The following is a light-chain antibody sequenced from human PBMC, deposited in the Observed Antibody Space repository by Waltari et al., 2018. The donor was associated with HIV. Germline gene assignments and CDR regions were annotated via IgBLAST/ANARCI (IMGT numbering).Light chain of an antibody. CDR3: ATWDDSLSGWV. J-gene: IGLJ3*02. CDR1: RSNIGKNF. V-gene: IGLV1-47*01. CDR2: RND. Sequence: QSVLTQPPSASGTPGQRVTISCSGSRSNIGKNFIYWYTQFTGTAPNLLIYRNDQRPSGFPDRFSGSKSGTSASLAISGLRSEDEADYYCATWDDSLSGWVFGGGTKLTVL.